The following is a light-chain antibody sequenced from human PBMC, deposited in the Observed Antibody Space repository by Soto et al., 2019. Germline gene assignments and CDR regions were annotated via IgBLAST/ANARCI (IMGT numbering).Light chain of an antibody. V-gene: IGKV1-5*03. CDR1: QSISSW. J-gene: IGKJ1*01. CDR3: QQYNSYS. Sequence: DMQMTQAPSNRCASVGYRVTIPCRASQSISSWLAWYQQKPGKAPKLLIYKASSLESGVPSRFSGSGSGTEFTLTISSLQPDDFATYYCQQYNSYSFGQGTKVDI. CDR2: KAS.